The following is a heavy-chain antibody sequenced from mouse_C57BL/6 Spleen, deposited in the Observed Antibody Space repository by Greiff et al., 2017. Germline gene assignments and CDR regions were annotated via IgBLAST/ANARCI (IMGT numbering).Heavy chain of an antibody. J-gene: IGHJ2*01. CDR3: ASTVVATRYFDY. D-gene: IGHD1-1*01. CDR1: GYTFTSYW. Sequence: QVHVKQSGAELVKPGASVKMSCKASGYTFTSYWITWVKQRPGQGLEWIGDIYPGSGSTNYNEKFKSKATLTVDTTSSTAYMQLSSLTSEDSAVYYCASTVVATRYFDYWGQGTTLTVSS. CDR2: IYPGSGST. V-gene: IGHV1-55*01.